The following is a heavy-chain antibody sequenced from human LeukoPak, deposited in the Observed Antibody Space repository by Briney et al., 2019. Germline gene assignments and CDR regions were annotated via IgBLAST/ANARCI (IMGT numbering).Heavy chain of an antibody. D-gene: IGHD4-23*01. CDR3: ARLSIIAHDYGGNSPSLFDY. V-gene: IGHV4-59*08. CDR1: GGSISSYY. CDR2: IYYSGST. Sequence: SETLSLTCTVSGGSISSYYWSWIRQPPGKGLEWIGYIYYSGSTNYNPSLKSRVTISVDTSKNQFSLKLSSVTAADTAVYYCARLSIIAHDYGGNSPSLFDYWGQGTLVTVSS. J-gene: IGHJ4*02.